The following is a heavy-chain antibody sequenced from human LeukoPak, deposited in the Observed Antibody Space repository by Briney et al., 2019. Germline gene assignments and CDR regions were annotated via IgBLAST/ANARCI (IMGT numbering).Heavy chain of an antibody. D-gene: IGHD6-13*01. Sequence: ASVKVSCKASGYTFTGYYMHWVRQAPGQGLEWMGWINPNSGGTNYAQKFQGRVTMTRDTSISTAYMELSRLRSDDTAVYYCARDGGSSWYSEYYMDVWGKGTTVTVSS. J-gene: IGHJ6*03. CDR1: GYTFTGYY. CDR2: INPNSGGT. V-gene: IGHV1-2*02. CDR3: ARDGGSSWYSEYYMDV.